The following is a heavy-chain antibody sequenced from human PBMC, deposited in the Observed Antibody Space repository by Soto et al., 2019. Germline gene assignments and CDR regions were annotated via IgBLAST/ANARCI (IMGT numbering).Heavy chain of an antibody. CDR3: ARHSSSWNYYYYGMDV. D-gene: IGHD6-13*01. Sequence: SETLSLTCTGSGGSISSSSYYWGWIRQPPGKGLEWIGSIYYSGSTYYNPSLKSRVTISVDTSKNQFSLKLSSVTAADTAVYYCARHSSSWNYYYYGMDVWGQGTTVTVSS. J-gene: IGHJ6*02. V-gene: IGHV4-39*01. CDR1: GGSISSSSYY. CDR2: IYYSGST.